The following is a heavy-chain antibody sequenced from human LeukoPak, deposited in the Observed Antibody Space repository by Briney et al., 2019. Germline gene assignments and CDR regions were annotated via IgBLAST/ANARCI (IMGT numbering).Heavy chain of an antibody. CDR2: IYSGGST. CDR3: AKEGDILTGYSFDY. J-gene: IGHJ4*02. V-gene: IGHV3-66*02. D-gene: IGHD3-9*01. Sequence: GGSLRLSCAASGFTFSSNYMSWVRQAPGKGLEWVSVIYSGGSTYYADSVKGRFTISRDNSKNTLYLQMNSLRAEDTAVYYCAKEGDILTGYSFDYWGQGTLVTVSS. CDR1: GFTFSSNY.